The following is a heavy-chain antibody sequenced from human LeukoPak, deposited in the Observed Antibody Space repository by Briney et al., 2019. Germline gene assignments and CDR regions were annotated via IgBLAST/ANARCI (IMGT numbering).Heavy chain of an antibody. CDR2: INHSGSA. V-gene: IGHV4-34*01. CDR1: GGSFSGYH. J-gene: IGHJ5*02. Sequence: SETLSLTCAVYGGSFSGYHWSWVRQPPGKGLEWIGEINHSGSANYNPSLKSRVTISVDTSKNQFSLKLSSVTAADTAVYYCARGGSVAAAGGWFDPWGQGTLVTVSS. D-gene: IGHD6-13*01. CDR3: ARGGSVAAAGGWFDP.